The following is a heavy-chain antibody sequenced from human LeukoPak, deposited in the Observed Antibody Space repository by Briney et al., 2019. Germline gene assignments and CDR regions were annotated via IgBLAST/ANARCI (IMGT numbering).Heavy chain of an antibody. CDR3: ARASPVPPSDGGPDAEF. CDR1: GDSNGLSY. J-gene: IGHJ4*02. V-gene: IGHV4-59*01. CDR2: ISYSGSA. Sequence: SETLSLTCSASGDSNGLSYWSWIRQPPGKGLEWIAYISYSGSANYSPSLKSRVTVSVYTSKNQFSLNLRSVTAADTAVYYCARASPVPPSDGGPDAEFWGQGTLVTVSS. D-gene: IGHD3-10*01.